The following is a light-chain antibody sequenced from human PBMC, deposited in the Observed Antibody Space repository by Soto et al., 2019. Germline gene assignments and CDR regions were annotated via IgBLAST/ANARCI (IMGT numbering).Light chain of an antibody. CDR2: AIS. Sequence: EIVLTQSPGTLSSSPGERATLSCRASQSVSSTYLAWYQQKPGQAPRLLIYAISSRSTGVPDRFSGSGSGTDFTLTISSLEPEDFAVYYCQQYATPPYSFGQGTKLEIK. V-gene: IGKV3-20*01. CDR3: QQYATPPYS. J-gene: IGKJ2*01. CDR1: QSVSSTY.